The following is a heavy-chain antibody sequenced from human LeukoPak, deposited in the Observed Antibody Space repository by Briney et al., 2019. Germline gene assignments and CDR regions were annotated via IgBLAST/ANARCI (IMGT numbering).Heavy chain of an antibody. CDR2: INPNSGGT. CDR1: GYTFTGYY. J-gene: IGHJ6*03. D-gene: IGHD6-13*01. Sequence: ATVKVSCKASGYTFTGYYMHWVRQAPGQGLEWMGWINPNSGGTNYAQKFQGMVTMTRDTSISTAYMELSRLRSDDTAVYYCARVGMDGYSSSYYYYYMDVWGKGTTVTISS. CDR3: ARVGMDGYSSSYYYYYMDV. V-gene: IGHV1-2*02.